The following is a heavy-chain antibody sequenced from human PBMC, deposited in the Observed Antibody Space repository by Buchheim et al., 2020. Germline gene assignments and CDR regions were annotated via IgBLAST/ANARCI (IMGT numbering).Heavy chain of an antibody. CDR2: ISDSGSDT. Sequence: EVQLLESGGGSVQPGKSLRLSCSASGFTFSRYAMNWVRQGPQRGLEWVADISDSGSDTLYGDSVRGRFIVARDNSRSTVWLQMNGLKIDDSGVYFCAASLLHSASLPTFFDLWGRGT. D-gene: IGHD2-15*01. V-gene: IGHV3-23*01. CDR1: GFTFSRYA. J-gene: IGHJ2*01. CDR3: AASLLHSASLPTFFDL.